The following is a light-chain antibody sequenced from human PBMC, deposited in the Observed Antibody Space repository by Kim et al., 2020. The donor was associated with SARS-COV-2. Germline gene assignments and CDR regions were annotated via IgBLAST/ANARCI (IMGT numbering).Light chain of an antibody. CDR1: STNVGNQG. CDR3: SAWDSSLSALV. Sequence: QAGLTQPPSVSKGLRQTATLTCTGNSTNVGNQGAAWLQQHQGHPPKLLSYRNNNRPSGISERLSASRSGNTASLTITGLQPEDEADYYCSAWDSSLSALVFGGGTQLTVL. J-gene: IGLJ2*01. V-gene: IGLV10-54*01. CDR2: RNN.